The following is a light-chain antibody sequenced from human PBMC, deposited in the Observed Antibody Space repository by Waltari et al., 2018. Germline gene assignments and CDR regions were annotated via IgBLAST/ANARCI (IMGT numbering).Light chain of an antibody. V-gene: IGLV1-47*01. CDR2: RNN. CDR3: ASWDESHYV. Sequence: QSVLTQPPSASGTPGQRVAISCSGSISNLGSNYLYWYQQLPGTAPKLLIYRNNPRPSGVPDRCSAAQYGTSASLAIDGLRSEDEAVYYCASWDESHYVFGSGTKVTVL. CDR1: ISNLGSNY. J-gene: IGLJ1*01.